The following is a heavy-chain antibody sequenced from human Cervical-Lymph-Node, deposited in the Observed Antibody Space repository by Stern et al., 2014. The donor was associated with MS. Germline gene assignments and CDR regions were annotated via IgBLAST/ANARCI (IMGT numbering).Heavy chain of an antibody. D-gene: IGHD1-1*01. Sequence: QVQLVQSGAEVKKPGASVKVSCKASGYTFTNTGINWVRLAPGQGPEWMGWVSTYNGNTKYAQKLRGRVTITTDTSTSTAYMELRSLRSDDTAVYYCARGDDKTSYDYWGQGTLVTVSS. V-gene: IGHV1-18*01. J-gene: IGHJ4*02. CDR2: VSTYNGNT. CDR1: GYTFTNTG. CDR3: ARGDDKTSYDY.